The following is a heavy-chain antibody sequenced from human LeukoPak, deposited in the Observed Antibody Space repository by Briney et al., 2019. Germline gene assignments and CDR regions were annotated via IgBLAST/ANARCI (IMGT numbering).Heavy chain of an antibody. CDR1: GFTFSDYY. CDR3: ARTLTGYDSSGYYYFYFDY. D-gene: IGHD3-22*01. CDR2: INSSGSTI. Sequence: KPGGSLRLSCAASGFTFSDYYMSWIRQAPGKGLEWVSYINSSGSTIYYADSVKGRFTISRDNAKNSLYLQMNSLRAEDTAVYYCARTLTGYDSSGYYYFYFDYWGQGTLVTVSS. V-gene: IGHV3-11*04. J-gene: IGHJ4*02.